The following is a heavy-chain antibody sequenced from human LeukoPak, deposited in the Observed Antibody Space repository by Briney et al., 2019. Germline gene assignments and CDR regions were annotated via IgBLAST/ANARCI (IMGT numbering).Heavy chain of an antibody. J-gene: IGHJ5*01. CDR1: GGSIGTYY. CDR2: IYSSGST. V-gene: IGHV4-59*01. Sequence: SETLSLTCTVSGGSIGTYYWSLIRQPPGKGLEWIGYIYSSGSTNYNPSLKSRVTISVDTSKNQFSLKLSSVTAADTAVYYCARAPSYSSGWFGYWGQGSLVTVSS. CDR3: ARAPSYSSGWFGY. D-gene: IGHD6-19*01.